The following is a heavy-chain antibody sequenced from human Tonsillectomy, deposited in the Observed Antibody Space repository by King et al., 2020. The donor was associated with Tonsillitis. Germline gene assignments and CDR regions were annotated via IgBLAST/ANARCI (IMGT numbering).Heavy chain of an antibody. V-gene: IGHV3-33*08. CDR1: GFTFSRSG. Sequence: VQLVESGGGVVQPGRSLRLSCAASGFTFSRSGMHWVRQAPGKGLEWVAGIWYDGSNKYYADSVKGRFTISRDTSKNTLYLQMNSLRAEDTAVYYCARDRGSPYYYYMDVWGKGTTVTVSS. CDR3: ARDRGSPYYYYMDV. D-gene: IGHD2-15*01. CDR2: IWYDGSNK. J-gene: IGHJ6*03.